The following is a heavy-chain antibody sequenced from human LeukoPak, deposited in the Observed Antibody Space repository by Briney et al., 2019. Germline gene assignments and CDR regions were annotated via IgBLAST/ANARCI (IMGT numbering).Heavy chain of an antibody. J-gene: IGHJ6*02. CDR1: GFTFDDYA. D-gene: IGHD3-9*01. CDR3: AKALHFYDILTGYPPDYYYYGMDV. V-gene: IGHV3-9*01. CDR2: ISWNSGSI. Sequence: LSGRSLRLSCAASGFTFDDYAMPWVRQAPGKGLEWVSGISWNSGSIGYADSVKGRFTISRDNAKNSLYLQMNSLRAEDTALYYCAKALHFYDILTGYPPDYYYYGMDVWGQGTTVTVSS.